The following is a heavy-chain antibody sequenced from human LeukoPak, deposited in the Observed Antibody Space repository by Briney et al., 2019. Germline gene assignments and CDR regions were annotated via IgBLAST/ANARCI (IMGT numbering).Heavy chain of an antibody. Sequence: GGSLRLSCAASGFTLSTYGMHWVRQAPGKGLEWVGRIKSKTDGGTTDYAAPVKGRFTISRDDSKNTLYLQMNSLKTEDTAVYYCITFSMIVVVITDWGQGTLVTVSS. J-gene: IGHJ4*02. CDR3: ITFSMIVVVITD. CDR1: GFTLSTYG. CDR2: IKSKTDGGTT. D-gene: IGHD3-22*01. V-gene: IGHV3-15*01.